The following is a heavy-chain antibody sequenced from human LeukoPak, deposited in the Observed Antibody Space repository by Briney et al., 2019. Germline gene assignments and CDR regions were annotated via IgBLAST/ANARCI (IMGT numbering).Heavy chain of an antibody. CDR2: INPNSGGT. CDR1: GYTFTGYY. Sequence: ASVKVSCKASGYTFTGYYMHWVRQAPGQGLEWMGWINPNSGGTNYAQKCQGRVTMTRDTSISTAYMELSRLRSDDTAVYYCATEKSPYCSSTSCYFLENWFDPWGQGTLVTVSS. D-gene: IGHD2-2*01. J-gene: IGHJ5*02. V-gene: IGHV1-2*02. CDR3: ATEKSPYCSSTSCYFLENWFDP.